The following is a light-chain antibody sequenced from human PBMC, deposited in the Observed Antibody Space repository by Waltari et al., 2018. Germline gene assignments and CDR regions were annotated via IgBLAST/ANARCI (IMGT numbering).Light chain of an antibody. V-gene: IGLV2-14*03. CDR3: SSYTSSRTLV. J-gene: IGLJ2*01. CDR1: SSDVGGYNF. CDR2: VVS. Sequence: QSALTQPASVSGSPGQSITISCTGTSSDVGGYNFVSWYQQHPGKGPKLVISVVSKRPSGVSNRLAASQSDNTASLTISGLQAEDEADYYCSSYTSSRTLVFGGGTKLTVL.